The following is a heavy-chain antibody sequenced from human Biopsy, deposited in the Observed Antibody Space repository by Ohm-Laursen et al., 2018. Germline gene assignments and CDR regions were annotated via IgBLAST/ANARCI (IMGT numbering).Heavy chain of an antibody. V-gene: IGHV4-59*01. D-gene: IGHD3-16*01. J-gene: IGHJ4*02. CDR3: ARDSRGGHLNTTLITGKNLDS. CDR2: IYYTGST. CDR1: RDSISNYY. Sequence: SQTLSLTCTVSRDSISNYYWTWTRQSPGKGLEWIGYIYYTGSTNYNPSVKSRVAISVDTSKNQFSLKLNSVTAADTAVYFCARDSRGGHLNTTLITGKNLDSWGQGILVIVSS.